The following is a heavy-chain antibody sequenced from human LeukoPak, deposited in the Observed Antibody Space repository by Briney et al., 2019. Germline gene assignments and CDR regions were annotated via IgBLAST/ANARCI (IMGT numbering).Heavy chain of an antibody. CDR2: IIPILGIA. Sequence: SVKVSCKASGGTFSSYTISWVRQAPGQGLEWMGRIIPILGIANYAQKFQGRVTITADKSTSTAYMELSSLRSEDTAVYYCAADGMNYGDFDYWGQGTLVTVSS. V-gene: IGHV1-69*02. J-gene: IGHJ4*02. CDR3: AADGMNYGDFDY. CDR1: GGTFSSYT. D-gene: IGHD4-17*01.